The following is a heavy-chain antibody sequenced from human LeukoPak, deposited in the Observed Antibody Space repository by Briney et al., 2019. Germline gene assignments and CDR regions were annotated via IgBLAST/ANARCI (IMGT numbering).Heavy chain of an antibody. CDR2: ISAYNGNT. CDR3: ARGGGGYYDSSGYYYGAFDI. J-gene: IGHJ3*02. D-gene: IGHD3-22*01. V-gene: IGHV1-18*01. CDR1: GYTFTSYG. Sequence: ASVKVSCKASGYTFTSYGISWVRQAPGQGLEWMGWISAYNGNTNYAQKPQGRVTMTTDTSTSTAYMELRSLRSDDTAVYYCARGGGGYYDSSGYYYGAFDIWGQGTMVTVSS.